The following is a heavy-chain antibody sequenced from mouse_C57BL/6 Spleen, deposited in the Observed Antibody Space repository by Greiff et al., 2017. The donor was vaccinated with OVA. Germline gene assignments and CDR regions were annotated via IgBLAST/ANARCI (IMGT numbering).Heavy chain of an antibody. CDR1: GYTFTSYW. CDR3: ARSSDSSGYVTWFAY. J-gene: IGHJ3*01. CDR2: IYPGSGST. V-gene: IGHV1-55*01. Sequence: QVQLQQPGAELVKPGASVKMSCKASGYTFTSYWITWVKQRPGQGLEWIGDIYPGSGSTNYNEKFKSKATLTVDTSSSTAYMQLSSLTSEDSAVYYCARSSDSSGYVTWFAYWGQGTLVTVSA. D-gene: IGHD3-2*02.